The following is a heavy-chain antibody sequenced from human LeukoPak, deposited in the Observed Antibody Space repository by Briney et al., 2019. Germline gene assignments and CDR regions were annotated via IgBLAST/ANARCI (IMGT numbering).Heavy chain of an antibody. CDR2: INPNSGGT. V-gene: IGHV1-2*02. J-gene: IGHJ4*01. Sequence: ASVKVSCKASGYTFTGYYMHWVRQAPGQGLEWMGWINPNSGGTNYAQKFQGRVTMTRDTSISTAYMELSRLRSDDTAVYYCARVSFDTSGHKINFDYWGHGTLVTVSS. D-gene: IGHD3-22*01. CDR3: ARVSFDTSGHKINFDY. CDR1: GYTFTGYY.